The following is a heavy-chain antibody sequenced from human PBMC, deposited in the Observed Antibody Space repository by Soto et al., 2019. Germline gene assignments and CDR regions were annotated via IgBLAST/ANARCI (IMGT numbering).Heavy chain of an antibody. J-gene: IGHJ3*02. D-gene: IGHD2-2*01. CDR2: IYYSGST. Sequence: PSETLSLTCTVSGGSITSYHWSWIRRPPGKGLEWIGYIYYSGSTNYNPSLKSRVTISVDTSKNQFSLRLSSVTAADTAVYYCARDRGIRYCTSTSCYSQSTAFDIWGQGTMVTV. CDR1: GGSITSYH. V-gene: IGHV4-59*01. CDR3: ARDRGIRYCTSTSCYSQSTAFDI.